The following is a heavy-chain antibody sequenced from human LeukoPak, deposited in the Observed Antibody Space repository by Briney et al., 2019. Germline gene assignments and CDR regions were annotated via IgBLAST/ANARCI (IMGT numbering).Heavy chain of an antibody. J-gene: IGHJ6*03. CDR1: GFTFSNYN. CDR3: ARDPYSGNYGTYYYYYMDV. V-gene: IGHV3-21*01. Sequence: TGGSLRLSCADSGFTFSNYNMNWVRQAPGKAMEWVSSITSSGTYTFYADSVKGRFTVSRDNAKNSLCLQMDSLGPEDTAVYYCARDPYSGNYGTYYYYYMDVWGKGTTVTISS. CDR2: ITSSGTYT. D-gene: IGHD1-26*01.